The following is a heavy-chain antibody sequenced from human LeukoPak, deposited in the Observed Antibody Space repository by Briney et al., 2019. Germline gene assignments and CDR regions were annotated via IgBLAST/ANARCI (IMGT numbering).Heavy chain of an antibody. CDR3: AVAYCSSTSCYTGGDYGMDV. CDR2: INPNSGGT. V-gene: IGHV1-2*02. Sequence: ASVKVSCKASGYTFTGYYMHWVRQAPGQGLEWMGWINPNSGGTNYAQKFQGRVTMTRDTSISTAYMELNRLRSDDTAVYYCAVAYCSSTSCYTGGDYGMDVWGQGTTVTVSS. D-gene: IGHD2-2*02. CDR1: GYTFTGYY. J-gene: IGHJ6*02.